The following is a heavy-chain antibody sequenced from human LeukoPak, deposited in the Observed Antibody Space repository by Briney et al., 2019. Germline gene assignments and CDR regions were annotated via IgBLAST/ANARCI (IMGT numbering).Heavy chain of an antibody. CDR2: ISSSGTTI. D-gene: IGHD2-15*01. Sequence: GGSQRLFCAASGFPLSTYNMIWVRQAPGKGLEWVSYISSSGTTIYYADSVKGRFTISRDNAKHSLYLQMNSLRDDDTAVYYCARVNMVVATHFDYWAQGTLVTVSS. V-gene: IGHV3-48*02. CDR1: GFPLSTYN. CDR3: ARVNMVVATHFDY. J-gene: IGHJ4*02.